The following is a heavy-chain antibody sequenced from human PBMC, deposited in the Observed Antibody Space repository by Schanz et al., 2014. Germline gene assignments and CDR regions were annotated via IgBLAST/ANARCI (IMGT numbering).Heavy chain of an antibody. CDR3: ARLDSSSWYPRY. V-gene: IGHV3-11*05. D-gene: IGHD6-13*01. J-gene: IGHJ4*02. Sequence: VQLVESGGGLVQPGESLRLSCAASGFTFSNHALSWVRQAPGKGLEWVSYISSSGSYTNYADSVKGRFTTSRDNGKKSMYLQMNSLRAEDTAVYYCARLDSSSWYPRYWGQGTLVTVSS. CDR2: ISSSGSYT. CDR1: GFTFSNHA.